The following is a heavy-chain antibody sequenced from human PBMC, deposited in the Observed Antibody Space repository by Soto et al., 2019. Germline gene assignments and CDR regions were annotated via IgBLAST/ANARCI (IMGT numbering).Heavy chain of an antibody. J-gene: IGHJ6*02. Sequence: QVQLVQSGAEVKKPGASVKVSCKASGYTFTSYYMHWVRQAPGQGLEWMGIINPSGGSTSYAQKVLGGVTMTRETSTSTVYMEWSSVRSEGPDVYYCGRGGGAEFGVVKRRDGMDVWGQGTTVTVSS. CDR3: GRGGGAEFGVVKRRDGMDV. CDR1: GYTFTSYY. D-gene: IGHD3-3*01. CDR2: INPSGGST. V-gene: IGHV1-46*01.